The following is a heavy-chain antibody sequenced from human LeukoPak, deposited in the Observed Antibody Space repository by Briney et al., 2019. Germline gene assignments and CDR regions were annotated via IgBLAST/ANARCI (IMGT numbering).Heavy chain of an antibody. CDR3: AKFGQWKNYGMDV. V-gene: IGHV3-23*01. Sequence: PGGSLRLSCAASGFTFSSYGMTWVRQAPGKGLEWVSAITGSGGSTFYADSVKGRFTISRDNSKNTLYLQMNSLRAEDTAVYYCAKFGQWKNYGMDVWGQGTTVTVSS. D-gene: IGHD3-10*01. CDR2: ITGSGGST. CDR1: GFTFSSYG. J-gene: IGHJ6*02.